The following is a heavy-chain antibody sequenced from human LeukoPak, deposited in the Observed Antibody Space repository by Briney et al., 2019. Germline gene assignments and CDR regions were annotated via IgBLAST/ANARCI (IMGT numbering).Heavy chain of an antibody. CDR3: ARVQSDHFTSGAFDV. D-gene: IGHD3-3*02. V-gene: IGHV3-21*01. CDR1: GFTFDDYA. J-gene: IGHJ3*01. Sequence: GGSLRLSCAASGFTFDDYAMHWVRQAPGKGLEWVSFISTSSSYIYYADSLKGRFTLSRDNAKNSLYLQMNSLRAEDTAAYYCARVQSDHFTSGAFDVWGQGTMVTVSS. CDR2: ISTSSSYI.